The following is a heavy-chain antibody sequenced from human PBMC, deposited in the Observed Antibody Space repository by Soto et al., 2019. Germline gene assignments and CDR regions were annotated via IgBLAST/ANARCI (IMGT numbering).Heavy chain of an antibody. J-gene: IGHJ4*02. Sequence: PSETLSLTCTVSGGSISSSSYYWGWIRQPPGKGLEWIGSIYYSGSTYYNPSLKSRVTISVDTSKNQYSLKLSPVTAANTAVYYCARKSAVAGTLDYWGQVTLVTASS. V-gene: IGHV4-39*01. CDR3: ARKSAVAGTLDY. CDR2: IYYSGST. CDR1: GGSISSSSYY. D-gene: IGHD6-19*01.